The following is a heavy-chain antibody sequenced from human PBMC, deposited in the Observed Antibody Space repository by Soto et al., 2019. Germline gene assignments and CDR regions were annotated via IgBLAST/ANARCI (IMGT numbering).Heavy chain of an antibody. CDR2: IYWADDK. CDR1: GFSLSTSGVG. V-gene: IGHV2-5*02. J-gene: IGHJ6*04. CDR3: ARRRTSGRGFMDV. D-gene: IGHD3-10*01. Sequence: QITLKESGPTLVKPTQTLTLTCTFSGFSLSTSGVGVGWIRQPPGKPLEWLALIYWADDKRYSPSLKSRRTISTDDSKNQVVRTRTNTDPVDIATSYCARRRTSGRGFMDVWGKRHTVTVAA.